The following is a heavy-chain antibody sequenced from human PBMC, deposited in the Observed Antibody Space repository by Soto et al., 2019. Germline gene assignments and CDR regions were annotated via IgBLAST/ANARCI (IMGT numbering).Heavy chain of an antibody. D-gene: IGHD3-22*01. CDR1: GGSVSSYY. V-gene: IGHV4-34*01. CDR3: ARGSVDTVDSSGFYEY. Sequence: TPEILSRTSAEYGGSVSSYYWCWMREAPWKVLERIVDSNPRGGTVYNPSGKSRVTTSVETSKSQFSMKMTSVTAADRAVYYCARGSVDTVDSSGFYEYWGQGTPVTVS. J-gene: IGHJ4*02. CDR2: SNPRGGT.